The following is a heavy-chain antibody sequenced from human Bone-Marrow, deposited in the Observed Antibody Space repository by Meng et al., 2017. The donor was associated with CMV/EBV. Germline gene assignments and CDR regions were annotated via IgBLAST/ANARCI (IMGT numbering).Heavy chain of an antibody. J-gene: IGHJ6*02. D-gene: IGHD4-11*01. V-gene: IGHV3-30-3*01. CDR1: GFTFSNYA. Sequence: GGSLRLSCAASGFTFSNYAIHWVRQAPGKGLEWVAVISYDGTNKYYGDPVKGRFTISRDNSKNTLYLQMNSLRPEDTAVYYCARDTTGDRYYYGMDVCGQGTTVTVSS. CDR3: ARDTTGDRYYYGMDV. CDR2: ISYDGTNK.